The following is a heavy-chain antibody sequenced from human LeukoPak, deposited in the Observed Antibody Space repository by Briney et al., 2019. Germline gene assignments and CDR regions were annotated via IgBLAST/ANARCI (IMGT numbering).Heavy chain of an antibody. J-gene: IGHJ4*02. CDR3: ARGRSIVGAATDY. V-gene: IGHV3-30-3*01. Sequence: GGSLRLSCAASGFTFSSYAMHWVRQAPGKGLEWVAVISYDGSNKYYADSVKGRFTISRDNSKNTLYLQMNSLRAEDTAVYYCARGRSIVGAATDYWGQGTLVTVSS. D-gene: IGHD1-26*01. CDR1: GFTFSSYA. CDR2: ISYDGSNK.